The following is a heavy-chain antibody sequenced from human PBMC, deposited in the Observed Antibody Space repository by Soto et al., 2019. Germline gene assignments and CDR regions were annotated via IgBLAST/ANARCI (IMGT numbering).Heavy chain of an antibody. V-gene: IGHV4-31*03. D-gene: IGHD3-10*02. CDR1: GASVSTGVYY. CDR3: AGAVSDFDVRRYRTSYFDQ. Sequence: PWEILSLTCTVSGASVSTGVYYWTWIRQHPGKGLEWIGYIDNTGSAYYNPSLTGRVDISVDTSKNQFSLNLQSLTAADTAFYYCAGAVSDFDVRRYRTSYFDQWGQGILVTVSS. J-gene: IGHJ4*02. CDR2: IDNTGSA.